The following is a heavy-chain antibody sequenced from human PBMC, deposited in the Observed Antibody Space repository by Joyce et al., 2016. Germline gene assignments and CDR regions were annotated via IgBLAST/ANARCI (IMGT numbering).Heavy chain of an antibody. J-gene: IGHJ4*02. D-gene: IGHD2-2*01. Sequence: EVQLVEYGGGLVQPGGSRRLSCAASGIIFSNKEMNWVRQDPGKGLEWISSINSDDSRIHYADSVRGRFTISRDNARNSLFLEMNSLRVEDTAMYYCTTPSCANWGQGSLVTVSS. CDR1: GIIFSNKE. CDR3: TTPSCAN. V-gene: IGHV3-48*03. CDR2: INSDDSRI.